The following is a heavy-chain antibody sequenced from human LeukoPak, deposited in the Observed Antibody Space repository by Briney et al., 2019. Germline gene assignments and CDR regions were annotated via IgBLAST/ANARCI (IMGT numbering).Heavy chain of an antibody. D-gene: IGHD2-21*01. V-gene: IGHV4-59*08. Sequence: SKTLSLTCIVSGAYVTTYSWNWIRQSPGKGLEWIGYFTLSGTTSYSSSLKSRVTISRDTSKNQLSLKLTSVTAADTAVYYCARWGESEWAFASWGPGTLVTVSS. CDR3: ARWGESEWAFAS. CDR2: FTLSGTT. CDR1: GAYVTTYS. J-gene: IGHJ4*02.